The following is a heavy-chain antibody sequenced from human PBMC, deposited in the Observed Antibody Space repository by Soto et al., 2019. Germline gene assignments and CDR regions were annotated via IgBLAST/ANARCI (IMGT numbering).Heavy chain of an antibody. CDR1: GGAISSGGYY. CDR3: QRRGTAVRFDY. Sequence: SETLSLTCTVSGGAISSGGYYWSWIRQHPGKGLEWIGYIYYSWSTYYNPSLKSRVTISVDTSKNQFSLKLSSVTAADTAVYQFQRRGTAVRFDYWRQAILVNVS. J-gene: IGHJ4*02. D-gene: IGHD6-13*01. V-gene: IGHV4-31*03. CDR2: IYYSWST.